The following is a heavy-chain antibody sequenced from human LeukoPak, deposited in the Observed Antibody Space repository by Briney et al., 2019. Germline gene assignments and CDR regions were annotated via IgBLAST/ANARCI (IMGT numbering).Heavy chain of an antibody. CDR3: ARDGDYYDSSGYYFDAFDI. V-gene: IGHV7-4-1*02. Sequence: ASVKVSCKASGYTFTSYAMNWVRQAPGQGLEWMGWINTNTGNPTYAQGFTGRFVFSLDTSVSTAYLQISSLKAEDTAVYYCARDGDYYDSSGYYFDAFDIWGQGTMVTVSS. CDR1: GYTFTSYA. D-gene: IGHD3-22*01. CDR2: INTNTGNP. J-gene: IGHJ3*02.